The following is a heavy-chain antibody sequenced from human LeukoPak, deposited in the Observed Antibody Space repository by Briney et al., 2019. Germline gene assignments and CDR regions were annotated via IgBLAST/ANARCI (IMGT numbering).Heavy chain of an antibody. CDR3: AKGGGSYFDY. V-gene: IGHV3-30*18. J-gene: IGHJ4*02. D-gene: IGHD1-26*01. CDR2: ISYDGSNK. CDR1: GFTFSSYG. Sequence: PGRSLRLSCAASGFTFSSYGMHWVRQAPGKGLEWVAVISYDGSNKYYADSVKGRFTISRDNSKNTLYLQMNSLRAEDTAVYYCAKGGGSYFDYWGQGTLVTVSS.